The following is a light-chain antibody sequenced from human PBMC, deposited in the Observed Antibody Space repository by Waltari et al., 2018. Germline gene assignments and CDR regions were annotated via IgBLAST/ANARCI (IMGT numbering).Light chain of an antibody. CDR1: QGFSSL. CDR3: QQANTNTFPPT. V-gene: IGKV1-12*02. Sequence: DIQMTQSPSSVSASVGDRVTITCRASQGFSSLLAWYQQKPGKAPKLLIYAASSLQSGGPSRFSGSGSGTHFTLTISSLQPEDFATYYCQQANTNTFPPTFGQGTKVEIK. CDR2: AAS. J-gene: IGKJ1*01.